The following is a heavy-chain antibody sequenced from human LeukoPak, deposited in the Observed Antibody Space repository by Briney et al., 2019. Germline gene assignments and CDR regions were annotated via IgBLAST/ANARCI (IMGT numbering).Heavy chain of an antibody. D-gene: IGHD2-2*01. Sequence: PSETLSLTCAVYGGSFSGYYWSWIRQPPGKGLEWIGEINHSGSTNYNPSLKSRVTVSVDTSKNQFSLKLSSVTAADTAVYYCARGRYCSSTSCYDYWGQGTLVTVSS. CDR3: ARGRYCSSTSCYDY. J-gene: IGHJ4*02. CDR1: GGSFSGYY. V-gene: IGHV4-34*01. CDR2: INHSGST.